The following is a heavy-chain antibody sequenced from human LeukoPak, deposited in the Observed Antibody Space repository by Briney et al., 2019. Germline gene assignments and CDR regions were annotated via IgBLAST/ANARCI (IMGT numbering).Heavy chain of an antibody. V-gene: IGHV1-18*01. Sequence: ASVKVSCKTSGYSFTSYGISWVRQAPGQGLEWMGWISAYNGDTNYAQKLQGRVTMTTDTSTSTAYMELRSLRSDDTAMYYCARDWGASWSPHPDYWGQGTLVTVSS. J-gene: IGHJ4*02. CDR3: ARDWGASWSPHPDY. CDR2: ISAYNGDT. CDR1: GYSFTSYG. D-gene: IGHD6-13*01.